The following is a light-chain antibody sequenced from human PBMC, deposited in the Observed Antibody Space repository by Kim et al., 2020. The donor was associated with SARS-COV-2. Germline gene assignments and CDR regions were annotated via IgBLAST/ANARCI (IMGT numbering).Light chain of an antibody. Sequence: SVSPRQTASFACSGDKLGNNYASWYQPKPGPSPVLVNYQDSKRPSGNPGRFSASNSGNTATLTIRGTQAMDEADYYCQAWHSNTLVFGGGTQLTVL. V-gene: IGLV3-1*01. CDR3: QAWHSNTLV. CDR2: QDS. J-gene: IGLJ2*01. CDR1: KLGNNY.